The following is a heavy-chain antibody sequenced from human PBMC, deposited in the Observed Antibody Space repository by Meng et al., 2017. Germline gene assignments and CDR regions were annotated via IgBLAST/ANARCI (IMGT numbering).Heavy chain of an antibody. CDR1: GFTFSSYA. V-gene: IGHV3-64*01. J-gene: IGHJ5*02. D-gene: IGHD1-26*01. CDR3: ARDRGIVGAILWFDP. CDR2: ISSNGGST. Sequence: GESLKISCAASGFTFSSYAMHWVRQAPGKGLEYVSAISSNGGSTYYANSVKGRFTISRDNSKNTLYLQMGSLRAEDMAVYYCARDRGIVGAILWFDPWGQGTLVTVSS.